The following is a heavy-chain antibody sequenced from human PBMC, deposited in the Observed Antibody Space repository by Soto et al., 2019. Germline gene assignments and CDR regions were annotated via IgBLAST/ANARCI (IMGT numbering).Heavy chain of an antibody. CDR3: ARTGGMDV. CDR2: INHSGDT. V-gene: IGHV4-34*01. Sequence: QVQLQQWGAGLLKPSETLSLTCAVYGGSVSGYYWSWLRQTPEKGLERIGEINHSGDTKYNPTLESRVTISVDTSKNQFSLKVNSVSAADTAVYYCARTGGMDVWGQGATVTVSS. J-gene: IGHJ6*02. CDR1: GGSVSGYY.